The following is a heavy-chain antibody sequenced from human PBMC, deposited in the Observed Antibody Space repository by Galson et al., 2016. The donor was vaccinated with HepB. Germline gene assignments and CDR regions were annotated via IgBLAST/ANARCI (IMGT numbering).Heavy chain of an antibody. D-gene: IGHD2-2*01. Sequence: SLRLSCAASGFSFRSYKMHWVRQAPGKGLDWVAVILYDGSVKYYSDSVKGRFTISRDNSKNTLYLQMNSLRAEDTAVYYCARRVVPDAQPAPAGWGWGLDVWGQGTTVTASS. CDR2: ILYDGSVK. V-gene: IGHV3-30*04. CDR3: ARRVVPDAQPAPAGWGWGLDV. J-gene: IGHJ6*02. CDR1: GFSFRSYK.